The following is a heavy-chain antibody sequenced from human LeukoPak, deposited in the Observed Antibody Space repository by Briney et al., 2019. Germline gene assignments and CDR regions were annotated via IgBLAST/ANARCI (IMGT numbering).Heavy chain of an antibody. CDR3: AKDNRRHYTSGPNPDSLH. Sequence: GGSLRLSCAGSGFIFNNYAMHWVRQPPGKGLEWVSGISWNSGSIDYADSVKGRLTISRDNAKNSLYLQMNSLRVEDTAFYYCAKDNRRHYTSGPNPDSLHWGQGALVTVSS. D-gene: IGHD6-19*01. J-gene: IGHJ4*02. V-gene: IGHV3-9*01. CDR2: ISWNSGSI. CDR1: GFIFNNYA.